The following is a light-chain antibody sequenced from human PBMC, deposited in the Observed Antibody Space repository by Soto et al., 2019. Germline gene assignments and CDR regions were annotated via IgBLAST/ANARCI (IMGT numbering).Light chain of an antibody. CDR2: SNN. Sequence: QSALTQPPSASGTAGQRVTISCSGSTSNIGRNTVNWYQQLPGTAPKTLIYSNNQRPSGVPDRFSGSKSGTSGSLAISGLLSEDEADYYCAAWDDTLNVYVFGTGTKLTVL. CDR1: TSNIGRNT. CDR3: AAWDDTLNVYV. J-gene: IGLJ1*01. V-gene: IGLV1-44*01.